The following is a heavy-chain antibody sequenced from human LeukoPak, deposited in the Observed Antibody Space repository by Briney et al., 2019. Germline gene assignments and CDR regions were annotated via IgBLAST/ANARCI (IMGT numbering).Heavy chain of an antibody. CDR1: GFTFSSYE. Sequence: GGSLRLSCAASGFTFSSYEMNWVRQAPGKGLEWVSYISSSGKTIYYADSVKGRFTISRDNAKSSLYLQMNSLRAEDTAVYYCARQVTGRFDYWGQGTLVTVSS. V-gene: IGHV3-48*03. D-gene: IGHD4-23*01. CDR3: ARQVTGRFDY. J-gene: IGHJ4*02. CDR2: ISSSGKTI.